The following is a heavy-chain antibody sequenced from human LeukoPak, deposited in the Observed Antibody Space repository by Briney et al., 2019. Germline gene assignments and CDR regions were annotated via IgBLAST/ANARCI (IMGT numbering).Heavy chain of an antibody. CDR1: GGSISSSSYY. CDR2: IYYSGST. V-gene: IGHV4-39*07. D-gene: IGHD3-9*01. Sequence: SETLSLTCTVSGGSISSSSYYWGWIRQPPGKGLEWIGSIYYSGSTYYNPSLKSRVTISVDTSKNQFSLKLSSVTAADTAVYYCARDKRGEYYDILTGLDAFDIWGQGTMVTVS. J-gene: IGHJ3*02. CDR3: ARDKRGEYYDILTGLDAFDI.